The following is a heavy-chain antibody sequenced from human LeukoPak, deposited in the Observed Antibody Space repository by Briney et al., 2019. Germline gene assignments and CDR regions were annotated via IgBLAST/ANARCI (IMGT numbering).Heavy chain of an antibody. Sequence: GGSLRLSCAASQFTFSSYGMHWVRQAPGKGLEWVAVISYDGTYKYYADSVKGRFTISRDNSKNTLYLQMNSLRAEDTAVYYCARTPGNGIHYFDCWGQGTLVTVSS. CDR3: ARTPGNGIHYFDC. CDR2: ISYDGTYK. D-gene: IGHD2-8*01. CDR1: QFTFSSYG. V-gene: IGHV3-30*19. J-gene: IGHJ4*02.